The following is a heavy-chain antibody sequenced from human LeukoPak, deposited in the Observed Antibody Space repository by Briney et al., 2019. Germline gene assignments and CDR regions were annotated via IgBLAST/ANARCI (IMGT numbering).Heavy chain of an antibody. Sequence: SETLSLTCTVSGGSISSSSYYWGWIRQPPGKGLEWIGSIYYSVSTYYNPSPKSRATISVDTSKNQFSMKLSSVTAADTAVYYCARLPVWGSPDFDYWGQGTLVTVSS. CDR3: ARLPVWGSPDFDY. CDR1: GGSISSSSYY. CDR2: IYYSVST. V-gene: IGHV4-39*07. J-gene: IGHJ4*02. D-gene: IGHD3-16*01.